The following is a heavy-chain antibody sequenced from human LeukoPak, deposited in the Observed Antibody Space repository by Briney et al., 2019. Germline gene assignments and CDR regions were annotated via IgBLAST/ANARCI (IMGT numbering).Heavy chain of an antibody. V-gene: IGHV3-7*01. D-gene: IGHD3-22*01. Sequence: GGSLRLSCAASGFTFSSYWMSWVRQAPGKGLEWVANIKQDGSEKYYVDSVKGRFTISRDNAKNSLYLQMNSLRAEDTAVYYCARRSGYYYVLYFDLWGRGTLVTVSS. J-gene: IGHJ2*01. CDR2: IKQDGSEK. CDR1: GFTFSSYW. CDR3: ARRSGYYYVLYFDL.